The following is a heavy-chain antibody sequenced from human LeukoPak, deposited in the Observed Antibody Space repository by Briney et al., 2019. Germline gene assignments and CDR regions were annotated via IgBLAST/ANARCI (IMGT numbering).Heavy chain of an antibody. D-gene: IGHD3-10*01. CDR3: ARALWSGPVYYGMDV. V-gene: IGHV3-33*01. CDR1: GFSFSTFV. CDR2: IRPDGSHI. J-gene: IGHJ6*02. Sequence: PGGSLRLSCAASGFSFSTFVMHWVRQAPGKGLEWVAVIRPDGSHISYVDPVKGRFTISRDNAKSSLYLQMNSLRAEDTAVYYCARALWSGPVYYGMDVWGQGTTVTVSS.